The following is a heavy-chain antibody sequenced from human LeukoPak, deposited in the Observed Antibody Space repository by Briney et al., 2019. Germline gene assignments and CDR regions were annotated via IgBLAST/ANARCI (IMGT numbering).Heavy chain of an antibody. D-gene: IGHD2-15*01. J-gene: IGHJ3*02. Sequence: ASVKVSCKASGYTFTNYAMNWVRQAPGQGLEWMGWINPNSGGTNYAQKFQGRVTMTRDTSISTAYMELSRLRSDDTAVYYCATLRGVYCSGGSCSLGDAFDIWGQGTMVTVSS. CDR1: GYTFTNYA. CDR2: INPNSGGT. V-gene: IGHV1-2*02. CDR3: ATLRGVYCSGGSCSLGDAFDI.